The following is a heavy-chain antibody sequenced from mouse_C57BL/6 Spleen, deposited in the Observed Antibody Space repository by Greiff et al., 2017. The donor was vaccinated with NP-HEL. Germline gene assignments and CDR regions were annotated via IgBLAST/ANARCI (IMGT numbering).Heavy chain of an antibody. V-gene: IGHV5-4*03. CDR3: ASPTTVVATDYAMDY. CDR1: GFTFSSYA. J-gene: IGHJ4*01. CDR2: ISDGGSYT. Sequence: EVKLVESGGGLVKPGGSLKLSCAASGFTFSSYAMSWVRQTPEKRLGWVATISDGGSYTYYPDNVKGRFTISRDNAKNNLYLQMSHLKSEDTAMYYCASPTTVVATDYAMDYWGQGTSVTSPQ. D-gene: IGHD1-1*01.